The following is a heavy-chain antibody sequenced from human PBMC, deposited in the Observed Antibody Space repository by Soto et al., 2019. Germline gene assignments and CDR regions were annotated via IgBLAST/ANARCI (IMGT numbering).Heavy chain of an antibody. CDR1: GGSFSGYY. CDR2: INHSGST. V-gene: IGHV4-34*01. Sequence: SETLSLTCAVYGGSFSGYYWSWIRQPPRKGLEWIGEINHSGSTNYNPSLKSRVTISVDTSKNQFSLKLSSVTAADTAVYYCARGSRYYYGSGSYPPGNYGMDVWGQGTTVT. CDR3: ARGSRYYYGSGSYPPGNYGMDV. D-gene: IGHD3-10*01. J-gene: IGHJ6*02.